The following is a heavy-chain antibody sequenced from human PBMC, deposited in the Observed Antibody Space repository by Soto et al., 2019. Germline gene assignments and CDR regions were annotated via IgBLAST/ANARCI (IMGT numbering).Heavy chain of an antibody. CDR2: IHNSGST. D-gene: IGHD3-10*01. J-gene: IGHJ3*02. CDR3: ARGEVRGPFDI. V-gene: IGHV4-30-4*01. Sequence: QQQLQESGPGLVKPSQTLYLTCTVSGGSMNSHDYYWSWIRQPPGKGLEWIGYIHNSGSTYYNPSLKSRLTISSDMSKNQFSLRLNSVTAADTALYFCARGEVRGPFDIWGQGTKVTVSS. CDR1: GGSMNSHDYY.